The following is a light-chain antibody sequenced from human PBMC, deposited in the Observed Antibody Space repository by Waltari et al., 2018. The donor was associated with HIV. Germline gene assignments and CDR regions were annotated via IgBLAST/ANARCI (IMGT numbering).Light chain of an antibody. Sequence: DIVMTQSPDSLPAPLGARALTNYTSSQGVLYSYNKKNYLAWYQQKPGQPPKLLIYWASTRESGVPDRFSGSGSGTDFTLTISSLQAEDVAVYYCQQYYRSPPMYTFGQGTKLEIK. J-gene: IGKJ2*01. V-gene: IGKV4-1*01. CDR3: QQYYRSPPMYT. CDR2: WAS. CDR1: QGVLYSYNKKNY.